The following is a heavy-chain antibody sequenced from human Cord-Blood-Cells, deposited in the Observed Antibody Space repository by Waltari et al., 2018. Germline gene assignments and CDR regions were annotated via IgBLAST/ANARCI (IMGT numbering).Heavy chain of an antibody. J-gene: IGHJ4*02. Sequence: QVQLVESGGGVVQPGRSVRLSCAASGFTFSSYAMHWVRQAPGKGLEWVAVISYDGSNRYYADSVKGRFTISRDNSKNTLYLQMNSLRAEDTAVYYCARDYYGSGSYYWGQGTLVTVSS. CDR1: GFTFSSYA. CDR3: ARDYYGSGSYY. V-gene: IGHV3-30*04. D-gene: IGHD3-10*01. CDR2: ISYDGSNR.